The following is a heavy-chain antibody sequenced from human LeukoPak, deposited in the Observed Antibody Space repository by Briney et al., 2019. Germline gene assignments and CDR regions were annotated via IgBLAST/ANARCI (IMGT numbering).Heavy chain of an antibody. V-gene: IGHV3-30*02. Sequence: PGGSLRLSCAASGFTFSTYGMHWVRQAPGKGLEWVAFIRFDGSNKYYAYSVKGRFTISRDNSKNTLYLQLNSLRVEDTAVYYCAKDLFISNWFYFDYWGQGTLVTVSS. CDR3: AKDLFISNWFYFDY. CDR2: IRFDGSNK. J-gene: IGHJ4*02. CDR1: GFTFSTYG. D-gene: IGHD6-13*01.